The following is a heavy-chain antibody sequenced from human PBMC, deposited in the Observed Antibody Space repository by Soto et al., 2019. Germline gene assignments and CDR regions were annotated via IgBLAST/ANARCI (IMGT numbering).Heavy chain of an antibody. CDR1: GYSFTSYW. J-gene: IGHJ6*02. D-gene: IGHD6-13*01. Sequence: PGXSLKVSCKGSGYSFTSYWIGWVRQMPGKGLDWMGIIYPGDSDTRYSPSFQGQVTISADKSISTAYLQWSSLKASDTAMYYCARTAAAGKYYYGTDVWGQGTTVTVSS. CDR2: IYPGDSDT. V-gene: IGHV5-51*01. CDR3: ARTAAAGKYYYGTDV.